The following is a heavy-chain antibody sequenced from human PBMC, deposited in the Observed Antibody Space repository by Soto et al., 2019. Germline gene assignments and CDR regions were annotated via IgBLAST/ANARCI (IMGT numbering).Heavy chain of an antibody. V-gene: IGHV3-23*01. J-gene: IGHJ4*02. Sequence: EVQLLESGGGLVQPGGSLRLSCAASGFTFSSYGMTWVRQAPGKGLEWGSFSSATGAGTYYADSVKGRFTISRDNSKNTLYPQMTSLRADDTAVYYCAKDRRAGGNYGFYSDFWGQGALVIVSS. CDR1: GFTFSSYG. CDR2: SSATGAGT. D-gene: IGHD1-7*01. CDR3: AKDRRAGGNYGFYSDF.